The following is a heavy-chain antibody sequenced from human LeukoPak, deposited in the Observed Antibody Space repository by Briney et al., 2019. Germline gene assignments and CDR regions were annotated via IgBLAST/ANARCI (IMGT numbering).Heavy chain of an antibody. D-gene: IGHD3-16*01. CDR1: GYTFSRHG. CDR2: VWYDGRNR. V-gene: IGHV3-33*01. Sequence: GRSLTLSCAASGYTFSRHGIHWVRQAPGKGLEWVAVVWYDGRNRDYADSVKGRFTISKDNSNNMVFLQMDRLRAEDTAVYYCARLWGGNGYSGGSLNLWGQGTLVTVSS. J-gene: IGHJ5*02. CDR3: ARLWGGNGYSGGSLNL.